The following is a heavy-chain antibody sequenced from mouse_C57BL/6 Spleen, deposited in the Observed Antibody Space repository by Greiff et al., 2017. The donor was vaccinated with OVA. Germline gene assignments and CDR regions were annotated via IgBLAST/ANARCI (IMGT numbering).Heavy chain of an antibody. V-gene: IGHV1-80*01. D-gene: IGHD1-1*01. CDR3: ARIYYGSSPYYYAMDY. J-gene: IGHJ4*01. CDR1: GYAFSSYW. CDR2: IYPGDGDT. Sequence: LVESGAELVKPGASVKISCKASGYAFSSYWMNWVKQRPGKGLEWIGQIYPGDGDTNYNGKFKGKATLTADKSSSTAYMQLSSLTSEDSAVYFCARIYYGSSPYYYAMDYWGQGTSVTVSS.